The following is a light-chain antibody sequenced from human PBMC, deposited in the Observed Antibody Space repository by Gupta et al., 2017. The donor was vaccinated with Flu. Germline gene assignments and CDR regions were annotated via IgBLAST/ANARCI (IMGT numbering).Light chain of an antibody. CDR1: KLGEKY. V-gene: IGLV3-1*01. J-gene: IGLJ2*01. CDR2: EDH. Sequence: SYELSQPSSVSVSPGQTASITCSGHKLGEKYACWYQQKPGKSPLLVIYEDHKRPSGIPERFSGSNSGNTATLTITGAQALEEADYYCKAWTSSLVVFGGGTKLTVL. CDR3: KAWTSSLVV.